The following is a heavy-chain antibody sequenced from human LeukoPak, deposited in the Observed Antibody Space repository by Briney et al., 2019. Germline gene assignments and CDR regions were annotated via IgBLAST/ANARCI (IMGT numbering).Heavy chain of an antibody. D-gene: IGHD6-13*01. CDR3: VRGVGVSRFNYLDS. V-gene: IGHV3-23*01. Sequence: PGGSLRLSCTASGFTFSTYAMGWVRQAPGKGLEWVSTISGSGGSTYYEDSLKGRFTISRDNSKNTLYLQMNSLRDDDTAVYYCVRGVGVSRFNYLDSWGQGTLVIVSS. J-gene: IGHJ4*02. CDR1: GFTFSTYA. CDR2: ISGSGGST.